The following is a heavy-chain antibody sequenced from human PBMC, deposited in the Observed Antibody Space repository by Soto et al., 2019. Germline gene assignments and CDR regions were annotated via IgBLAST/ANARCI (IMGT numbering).Heavy chain of an antibody. V-gene: IGHV3-21*01. CDR1: GFTFSSYS. J-gene: IGHJ6*02. D-gene: IGHD3-3*01. CDR2: ISSSSSYI. Sequence: GSLRLSCAASGFTFSSYSMNWVRQAPGKGLEWVSSISSSSSYIYYADSVKGRFTISRDNAKNSLYLQMNSLRAEDTAVYYCARDQAYYDFWSGYYTLGYYGMDVWGQGTTVTVSS. CDR3: ARDQAYYDFWSGYYTLGYYGMDV.